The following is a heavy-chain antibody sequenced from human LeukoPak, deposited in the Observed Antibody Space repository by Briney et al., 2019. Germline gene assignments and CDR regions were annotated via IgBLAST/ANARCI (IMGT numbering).Heavy chain of an antibody. CDR2: IIPIFGTA. Sequence: VASVTVSCKASGGTLSSYASSWVRQPPGQELEWMGGIIPIFGTANYAQKFQGRVTITADESTSTAYMELSSLRAEDTAVYYCARIPPEGPYYYYYGMDGGGKGTTVTVS. J-gene: IGHJ6*04. V-gene: IGHV1-69*13. CDR3: ARIPPEGPYYYYYGMDG. CDR1: GGTLSSYA. D-gene: IGHD1-14*01.